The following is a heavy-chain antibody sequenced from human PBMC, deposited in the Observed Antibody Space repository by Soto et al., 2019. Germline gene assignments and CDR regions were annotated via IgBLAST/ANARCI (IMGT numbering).Heavy chain of an antibody. J-gene: IGHJ4*02. Sequence: PSGTLSLTCTAPGGSFSSGDYYWSWIRQPPGKGLEWIWYIYYSGSTYYNPSLKSRVTISVDTSKNQFSLKMSSVTAADTAVYYCAREPFIDVLTGYYRNYIDYWRQGTLVTVS. D-gene: IGHD3-9*01. CDR3: AREPFIDVLTGYYRNYIDY. CDR2: IYYSGST. CDR1: GGSFSSGDYY. V-gene: IGHV4-30-4*02.